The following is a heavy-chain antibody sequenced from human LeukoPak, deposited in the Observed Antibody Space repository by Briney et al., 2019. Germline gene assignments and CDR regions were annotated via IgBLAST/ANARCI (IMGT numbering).Heavy chain of an antibody. CDR1: GFTFSSYN. Sequence: GGSLRLSCVASGFTFSSYNMNWVRQAPGKGLEWVSSISSSSRYIYYTDSVKGRFTISRDNSKNTLFLQMNCLRAEDTAVYYCAVSPPIERVWHYFNYWGQGTLVTVSS. V-gene: IGHV3-21*04. J-gene: IGHJ4*02. D-gene: IGHD2-15*01. CDR2: ISSSSRYI. CDR3: AVSPPIERVWHYFNY.